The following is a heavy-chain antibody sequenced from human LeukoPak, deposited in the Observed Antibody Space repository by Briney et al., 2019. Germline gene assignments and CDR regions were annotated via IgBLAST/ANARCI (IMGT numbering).Heavy chain of an antibody. CDR1: GFTFSRYA. J-gene: IGHJ4*02. D-gene: IGHD5-12*01. CDR2: ISGSGCST. Sequence: GGSLRLSCAASGFTFSRYAKRWVRQAPGRGLEGVSAISGSGCSTYYTDSVKGRCTISRDNSKSTLYLPMNILTVEDTAVYYCARVYGWLRPTPYYFDYWGQGTLVTVSS. V-gene: IGHV3-23*01. CDR3: ARVYGWLRPTPYYFDY.